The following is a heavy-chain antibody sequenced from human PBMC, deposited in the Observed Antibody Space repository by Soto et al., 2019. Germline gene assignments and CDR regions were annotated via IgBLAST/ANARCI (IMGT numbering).Heavy chain of an antibody. CDR1: GYSFTNYY. Sequence: ASVKVSCKASGYSFTNYYMHWVRQAPGQGLEWMGIINPIGGVKNYAQKFQGRVAMTGDTSTSTFYMELNSLRSEDTAVYYCPTRSPAFDYWGQGTLVTVSS. J-gene: IGHJ4*02. D-gene: IGHD6-25*01. CDR2: INPIGGVK. CDR3: PTRSPAFDY. V-gene: IGHV1-46*01.